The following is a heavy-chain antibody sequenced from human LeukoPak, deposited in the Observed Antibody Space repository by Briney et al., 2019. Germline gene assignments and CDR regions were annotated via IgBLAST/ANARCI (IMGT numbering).Heavy chain of an antibody. Sequence: GASVTVSFKASGYTFTSYYMHWVRQAPGQGLEWMGLIITSAGSTTYAQNFQGRVTLTRDTSTSTVYMEMSSLRSEDTAVYYCARVEGLTATVTDWGQGTLVTVSS. CDR1: GYTFTSYY. CDR2: IITSAGST. CDR3: ARVEGLTATVTD. D-gene: IGHD5-18*01. V-gene: IGHV1-46*01. J-gene: IGHJ4*02.